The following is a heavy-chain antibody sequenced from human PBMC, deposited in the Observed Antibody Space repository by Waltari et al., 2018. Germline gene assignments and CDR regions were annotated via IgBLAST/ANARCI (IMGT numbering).Heavy chain of an antibody. CDR2: IRYDGSNK. V-gene: IGHV3-30*02. CDR1: GFTFSTYG. J-gene: IGHJ4*02. Sequence: QVQLVESGGGVVQPGGYLRLSCAASGFTFSTYGIHWVRQAPGKGLEWVAFIRYDGSNKYYADSVKGRFTISRDNSKNTLYLQMNSLRAEDTAVYYCAKDLSVTTLTLPDYWGQGTLVTVSS. CDR3: AKDLSVTTLTLPDY. D-gene: IGHD4-17*01.